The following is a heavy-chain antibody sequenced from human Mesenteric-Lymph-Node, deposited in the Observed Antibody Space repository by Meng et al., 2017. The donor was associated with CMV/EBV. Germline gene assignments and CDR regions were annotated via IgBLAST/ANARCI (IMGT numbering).Heavy chain of an antibody. CDR2: IYYSGNT. J-gene: IGHJ4*02. Sequence: GSLRLSCTVSGYSITSVFYWGWFRQPPGKGLEWIGSIYYSGNTYYNPSLKSRVTISVDTSKNQFSLKLSSVTAADTAVYYCARDITIFGVAIRYFDYWGQGTLVTVSS. CDR3: ARDITIFGVAIRYFDY. D-gene: IGHD3-3*01. V-gene: IGHV4-38-2*02. CDR1: GYSITSVFY.